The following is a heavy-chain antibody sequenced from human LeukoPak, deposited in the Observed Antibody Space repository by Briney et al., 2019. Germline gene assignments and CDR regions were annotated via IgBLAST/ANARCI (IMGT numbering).Heavy chain of an antibody. Sequence: SVKVSCKASGGTFSSYAISWVRQAPGQGLEWMGGIIPIFGTANYAQKFQGRVTITTDESTSTAYMELSSLRSEDTAVYYCARVGPITEYYDFWSGYDYWGQGTLVTVSS. CDR2: IIPIFGTA. CDR3: ARVGPITEYYDFWSGYDY. CDR1: GGTFSSYA. V-gene: IGHV1-69*05. J-gene: IGHJ4*02. D-gene: IGHD3-3*01.